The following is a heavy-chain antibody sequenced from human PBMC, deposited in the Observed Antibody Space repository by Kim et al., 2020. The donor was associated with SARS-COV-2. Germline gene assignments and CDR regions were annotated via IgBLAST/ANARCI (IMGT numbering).Heavy chain of an antibody. J-gene: IGHJ4*02. CDR2: IYYSGST. CDR3: ARGYSGFDIDY. D-gene: IGHD5-12*01. CDR1: GGSISSYY. Sequence: SETLSLTCTVSGGSISSYYSSWIRQPPGKGLEWIGYIYYSGSTNYNPSLKSRVTISVDTSKNQFSLKLSSVTASDTAVYYCARGYSGFDIDYWGQGTLVTVSS. V-gene: IGHV4-59*13.